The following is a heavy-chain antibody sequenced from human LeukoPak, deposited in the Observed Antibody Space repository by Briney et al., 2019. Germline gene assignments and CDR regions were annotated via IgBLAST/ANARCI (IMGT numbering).Heavy chain of an antibody. V-gene: IGHV4-4*08. J-gene: IGHJ6*03. CDR2: VYTSGIT. CDR3: ARHAQQLVRNYYFYSMDV. Sequence: SETLSLTCTVSGVSVSNYYWHWIRQSPGKGLEWIGFVYTSGITNYNPSLKSRLTISLDTSKNHFSLKLTSVTAADSAVYYCARHAQQLVRNYYFYSMDVWGTGTTVTVSS. D-gene: IGHD6-6*01. CDR1: GVSVSNYY.